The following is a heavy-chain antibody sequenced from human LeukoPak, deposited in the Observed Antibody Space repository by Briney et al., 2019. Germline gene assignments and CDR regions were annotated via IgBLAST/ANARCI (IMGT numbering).Heavy chain of an antibody. CDR2: ISYDGSNK. Sequence: GRSLRLSYAASGFTFSSYAMHWVRQAPGKGLEWVAVISYDGSNKYYADSVKGRFTISRDNSKNTLYLQMNSLRAEDTAVYYCARSRSWVYDSSGYYFDYWGQGTLVTVSS. V-gene: IGHV3-30*01. CDR3: ARSRSWVYDSSGYYFDY. CDR1: GFTFSSYA. D-gene: IGHD3-22*01. J-gene: IGHJ4*02.